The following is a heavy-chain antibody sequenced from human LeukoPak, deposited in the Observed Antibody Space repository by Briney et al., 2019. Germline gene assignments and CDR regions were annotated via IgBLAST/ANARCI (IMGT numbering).Heavy chain of an antibody. CDR3: ARDTVAVAGTQNSYYYMDV. V-gene: IGHV4-59*12. CDR2: IYYSGST. Sequence: SETLSLTCAVYGGSFSGYYWSWIRQPPGKGLEWIGYIYYSGSTNYNPSLKSRVTISVDTSKNQFSLKLSSVTAADTAVYYCARDTVAVAGTQNSYYYMDVWGKGTTVTVSS. D-gene: IGHD6-19*01. CDR1: GGSFSGYY. J-gene: IGHJ6*03.